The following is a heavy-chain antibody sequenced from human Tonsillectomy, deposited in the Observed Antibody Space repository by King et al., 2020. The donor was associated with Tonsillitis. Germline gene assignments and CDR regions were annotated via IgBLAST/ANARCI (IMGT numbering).Heavy chain of an antibody. Sequence: QLVQSGADVKKPGASVKVSCQGSGYIFTGYYMHWVRQAPGQGLDWMGWINPKTGGTNYAQKFQGRVTMTRDTSISTAYMDLSSLRSDDTVVYYCARGGDITEYVRDYYYYMDVWGKGTTVTVSS. D-gene: IGHD3-10*02. CDR2: INPKTGGT. CDR1: GYIFTGYY. J-gene: IGHJ6*03. CDR3: ARGGDITEYVRDYYYYMDV. V-gene: IGHV1-2*02.